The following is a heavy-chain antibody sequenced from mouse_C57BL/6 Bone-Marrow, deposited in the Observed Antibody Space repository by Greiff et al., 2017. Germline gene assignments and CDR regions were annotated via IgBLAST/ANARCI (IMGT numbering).Heavy chain of an antibody. CDR1: GYTFTSYW. CDR2: IYPTSGRT. D-gene: IGHD4-1*01. J-gene: IGHJ2*01. Sequence: QVQLQQPGAELVKPGASVKMSCTASGYTFTSYWITWVKQRPGQGLEWIGDIYPTSGRTNYNAKFKGKAILTGDTSSNTAYMQLSSLTSEDSAVFYCARSGPLGRSFDYWGQGTTLTVSS. V-gene: IGHV1-55*01. CDR3: ARSGPLGRSFDY.